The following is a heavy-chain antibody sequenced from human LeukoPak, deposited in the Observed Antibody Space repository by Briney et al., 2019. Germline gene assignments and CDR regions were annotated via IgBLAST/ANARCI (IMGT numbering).Heavy chain of an antibody. Sequence: GASVKVSCKASGYTFTSYGISWVRQAPGQGLEWMGWTSAYNGNTNYAQKLQGRVTMTTDTSTSTAYMELRSLRSDDTAVYYCARRYCSSTSCSLYYFDYWGQGTLVTVSS. D-gene: IGHD2-2*01. J-gene: IGHJ4*02. V-gene: IGHV1-18*01. CDR1: GYTFTSYG. CDR2: TSAYNGNT. CDR3: ARRYCSSTSCSLYYFDY.